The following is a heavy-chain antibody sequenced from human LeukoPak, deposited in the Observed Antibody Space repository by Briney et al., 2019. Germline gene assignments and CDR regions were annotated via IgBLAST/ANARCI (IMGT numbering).Heavy chain of an antibody. CDR3: ARDVDSSGWYGGMDY. CDR2: IIPIFGTA. Sequence: SMKVSCKASGGTFSSYAISWVRQAPGQGLEWMGRIIPIFGTANYAQKFQGRVTITTDESTSTAYMELSSLRSEDTAVYYCARDVDSSGWYGGMDYWGQGTLVTVSS. V-gene: IGHV1-69*05. J-gene: IGHJ4*02. CDR1: GGTFSSYA. D-gene: IGHD6-19*01.